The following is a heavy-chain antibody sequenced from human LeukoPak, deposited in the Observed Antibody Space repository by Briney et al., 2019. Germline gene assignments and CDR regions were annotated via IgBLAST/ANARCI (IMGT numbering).Heavy chain of an antibody. J-gene: IGHJ4*02. CDR2: IRRDGTEE. CDR3: ARTYSGSYFDY. CDR1: GFTFSSYR. Sequence: GGSLRLSCAASGFTFSSYRMHWVRQAPGKGLEWVANIRRDGTEEHYLDSVKGRFTISRDNAKNSLYSQMNSLSAEDTAVYYCARTYSGSYFDYWGQGTLVTVSS. V-gene: IGHV3-7*01. D-gene: IGHD1-26*01.